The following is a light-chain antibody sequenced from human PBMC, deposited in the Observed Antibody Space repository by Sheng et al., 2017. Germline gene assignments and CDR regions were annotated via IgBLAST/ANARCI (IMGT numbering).Light chain of an antibody. CDR3: QQRTNWPL. J-gene: IGKJ4*01. V-gene: IGKV3D-15*01. CDR2: GAS. CDR1: QSVTSN. Sequence: EIVMTQSPATLSVSPGERATLSCRASQSVTSNLAWYQQKPGQVPRLLIHGASTRATGIPARFSGSGSGTDFTLTISSLEPEDFAVYYCQQRTNWPLFGGGPRWRSN.